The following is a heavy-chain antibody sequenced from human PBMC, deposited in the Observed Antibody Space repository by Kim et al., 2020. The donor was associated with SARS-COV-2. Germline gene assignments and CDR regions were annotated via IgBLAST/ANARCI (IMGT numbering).Heavy chain of an antibody. CDR1: GFAFSTYA. CDR3: AEDHTGTLWGILGY. V-gene: IGHV3-23*01. CDR2: ISGSGDRI. Sequence: GGSLRLSCAASGFAFSTYAMAWIRQAPGKGLECVSFISGSGDRIFHAESVRGRFTISRDNSKNTLYLKMNSLRVDDTAVYYCAEDHTGTLWGILGYWGQGSLVTVSS. D-gene: IGHD3-16*01. J-gene: IGHJ4*02.